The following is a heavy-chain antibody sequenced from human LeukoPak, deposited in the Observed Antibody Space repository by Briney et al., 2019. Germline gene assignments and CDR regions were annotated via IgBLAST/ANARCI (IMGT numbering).Heavy chain of an antibody. CDR3: ARAWSWQHADY. CDR1: GGSISSYY. D-gene: IGHD3-10*01. CDR2: INHSGST. J-gene: IGHJ4*02. V-gene: IGHV4-34*01. Sequence: PSETLSLTCTVSGGSISSYYWSWIRQPPGKGLEWIGEINHSGSTNYNPSLKSRVTISVDTSKNQFSLKLSSVTAADTAVYYCARAWSWQHADYWGQGTLVTVSS.